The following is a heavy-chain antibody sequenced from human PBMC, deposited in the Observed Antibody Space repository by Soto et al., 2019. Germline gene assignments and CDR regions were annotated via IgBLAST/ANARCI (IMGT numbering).Heavy chain of an antibody. Sequence: SVKVSCKASGGTFSSYAISWVRQAPGQGLEWMGGIIPIFGTANYAQKFQGRVTITISVDTSKNQFSLKLSSVTAADTAVYYCARVCGGDCHHGMDVWGQGTTVTVSS. V-gene: IGHV1-69*06. CDR2: IIPIFGTA. CDR1: GGTFSSYA. D-gene: IGHD2-21*02. CDR3: ARVCGGDCHHGMDV. J-gene: IGHJ6*02.